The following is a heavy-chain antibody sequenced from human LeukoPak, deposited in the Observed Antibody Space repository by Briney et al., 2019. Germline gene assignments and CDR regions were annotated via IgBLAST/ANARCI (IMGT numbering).Heavy chain of an antibody. CDR3: AKEPYSGSQLLDY. V-gene: IGHV3-23*01. CDR1: GGSISSYY. CDR2: ISGSGGST. J-gene: IGHJ4*02. D-gene: IGHD1-26*01. Sequence: PSETLSLTCTVSGGSISSYYWSWVRQAPAKGLEWVSAISGSGGSTYYADSVKGRFTISRHNSKNTLYMQLNSLRAEDTAVYYCAKEPYSGSQLLDYWGQGTLVTVSS.